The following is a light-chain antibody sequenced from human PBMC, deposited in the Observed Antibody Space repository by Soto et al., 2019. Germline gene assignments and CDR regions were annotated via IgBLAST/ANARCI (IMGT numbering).Light chain of an antibody. CDR2: SNN. Sequence: QSVLTQPPSASATPGQRVSISCSGSRSNIGSNYVYWYQQLPGAAPRLLMYSNNQRPSGVPGRFSVSKSGTSASLAISGLRSEDEADYYCCSYAGSYTLVFGGGTKLTVL. CDR3: CSYAGSYTLV. J-gene: IGLJ2*01. CDR1: RSNIGSNY. V-gene: IGLV1-47*02.